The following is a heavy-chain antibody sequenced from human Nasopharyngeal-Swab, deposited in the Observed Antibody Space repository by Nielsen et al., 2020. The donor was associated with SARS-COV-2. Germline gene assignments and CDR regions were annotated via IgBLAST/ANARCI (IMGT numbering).Heavy chain of an antibody. J-gene: IGHJ3*02. CDR3: ARDWCLGGTCHDDAFDI. Sequence: ASVKVSCKASGYTLTTYAMHWVRQAPGQRLEWMGWINGGSGDTKYSQNFLGRVTITRDTSANTAYLELRSLISEDSAIYYCARDWCLGGTCHDDAFDIWGRGTVVTVSS. CDR2: INGGSGDT. D-gene: IGHD2-15*01. CDR1: GYTLTTYA. V-gene: IGHV1-3*01.